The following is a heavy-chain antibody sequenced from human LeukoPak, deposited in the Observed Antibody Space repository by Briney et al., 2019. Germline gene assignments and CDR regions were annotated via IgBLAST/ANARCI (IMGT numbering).Heavy chain of an antibody. D-gene: IGHD2-2*01. Sequence: PGGSLRLSCAASGFTFSSYWMNWVRQAPGKGLEWVATIKQDGSEKYYVDSVKGRFTISRDNAKNSLYLQMNGLRAEDTAVYYCARDGVEPGIYFDYWGQGALVTVSS. CDR1: GFTFSSYW. CDR2: IKQDGSEK. J-gene: IGHJ4*02. CDR3: ARDGVEPGIYFDY. V-gene: IGHV3-7*01.